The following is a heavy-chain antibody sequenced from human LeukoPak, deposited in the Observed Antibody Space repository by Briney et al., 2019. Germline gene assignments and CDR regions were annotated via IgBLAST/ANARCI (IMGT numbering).Heavy chain of an antibody. Sequence: VAPVKVSCKASGYAFTSYYMHWVRQAPGQGLEWMGIINPSGGSTSYAQKFQDRVTMTTDTSTNTAYMELRSLRSDDTAVYYCAASGWSKPYYFDYWGQGTLVTVSS. CDR2: INPSGGST. V-gene: IGHV1-46*01. CDR1: GYAFTSYY. J-gene: IGHJ4*02. CDR3: AASGWSKPYYFDY. D-gene: IGHD6-19*01.